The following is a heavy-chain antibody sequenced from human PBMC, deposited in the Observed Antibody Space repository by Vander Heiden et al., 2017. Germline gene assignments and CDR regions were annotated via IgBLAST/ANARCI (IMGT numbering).Heavy chain of an antibody. D-gene: IGHD3-3*01. CDR1: GFTFSSYW. V-gene: IGHV3-7*01. CDR3: ARDLSRITSCGVVIGARDY. J-gene: IGHJ4*02. Sequence: EVQLVESGGGLVQPGGSLRLSCAASGFTFSSYWMSWVRQAPGKGLEWVANIKQDGSEKYYVDSVKGRCTISRDNAKNSLYLQMKSLRAEDTAVYYGARDLSRITSCGVVIGARDYWGQGTLVTVSS. CDR2: IKQDGSEK.